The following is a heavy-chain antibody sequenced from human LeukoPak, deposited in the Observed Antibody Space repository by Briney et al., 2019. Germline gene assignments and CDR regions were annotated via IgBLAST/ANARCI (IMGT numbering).Heavy chain of an antibody. D-gene: IGHD3-16*01. CDR3: ARGAYYDYVWGSYPSDY. CDR2: IDPNSGGT. Sequence: ASVKVSCKASGYTFTAYYMHWVRQAPGQGLEWMGWIDPNSGGTNYAQKFQGRVTMTRNTSISTAYMELSSLRSEDTAVYYCARGAYYDYVWGSYPSDYWDQGTLVTVSS. CDR1: GYTFTAYY. J-gene: IGHJ4*02. V-gene: IGHV1-2*02.